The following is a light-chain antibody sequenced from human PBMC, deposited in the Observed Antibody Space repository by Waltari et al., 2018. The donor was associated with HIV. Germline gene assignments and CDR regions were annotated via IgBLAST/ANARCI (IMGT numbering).Light chain of an antibody. CDR3: QSFDSSLTTSGVI. J-gene: IGLJ2*01. CDR2: ANI. Sequence: QSVLTQPPSVSGAPGPRVTISCTGSSSHIGAGYDVHWYQPLPGTAPKLLIYANINRPSGVPDRFSGSKSGSSASLAITGLQAEDEAHYYCQSFDSSLTTSGVIFGGGTKLTVL. CDR1: SSHIGAGYD. V-gene: IGLV1-40*01.